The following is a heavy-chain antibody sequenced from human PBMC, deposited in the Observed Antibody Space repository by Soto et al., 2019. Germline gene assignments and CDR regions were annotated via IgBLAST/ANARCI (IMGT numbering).Heavy chain of an antibody. D-gene: IGHD5-18*01. CDR3: ARDCCRAMVTADFDY. V-gene: IGHV3-33*01. J-gene: IGHJ4*02. Sequence: QVQLVESGGGVVQPGRSLRLSCAASGFTFSSYGMHWVRQAPGKGLEWVAVIWYDGSNKYYADSVKGRFTISRDNSKNTLYLQMNSLRAEDTAVYYCARDCCRAMVTADFDYWGQGTLVTVSS. CDR1: GFTFSSYG. CDR2: IWYDGSNK.